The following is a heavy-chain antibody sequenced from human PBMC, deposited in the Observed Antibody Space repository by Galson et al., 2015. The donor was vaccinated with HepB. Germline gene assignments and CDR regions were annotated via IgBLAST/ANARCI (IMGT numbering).Heavy chain of an antibody. Sequence: SLRLSCAVSGFTFNNAWMTWVRQAPGKGLEWVGRIKSKTDGGTTDYAAPVKQRFNISRDDSKNTLYLELNSLKIEDTGVYYCTTGVVIASNEGFDIWGQGTRVIVSA. V-gene: IGHV3-15*01. CDR3: TTGVVIASNEGFDI. CDR2: IKSKTDGGTT. D-gene: IGHD2-21*01. J-gene: IGHJ3*02. CDR1: GFTFNNAW.